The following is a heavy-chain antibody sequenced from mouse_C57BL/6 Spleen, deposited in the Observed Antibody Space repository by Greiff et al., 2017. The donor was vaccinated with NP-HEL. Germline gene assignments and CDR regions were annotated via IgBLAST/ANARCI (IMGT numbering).Heavy chain of an antibody. J-gene: IGHJ2*01. Sequence: EVKLMESGPGLVKPSQSLSLTCSVTGYSITSGYYWNWIRQFPGNKLEWMGYISYDGSNNYNPSLKNRISITRDTSKNQFFLKLNSVTTEDTATYYCARDPANWDFDYWGQGTTLTVSS. CDR2: ISYDGSN. V-gene: IGHV3-6*01. D-gene: IGHD4-1*01. CDR1: GYSITSGYY. CDR3: ARDPANWDFDY.